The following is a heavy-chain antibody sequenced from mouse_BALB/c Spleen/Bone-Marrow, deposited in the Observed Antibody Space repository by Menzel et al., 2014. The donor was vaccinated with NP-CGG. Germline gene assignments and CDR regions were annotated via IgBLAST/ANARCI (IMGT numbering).Heavy chain of an antibody. CDR2: IDPSDRET. D-gene: IGHD4-1*01. Sequence: VKLVESGVELVKPGAPVKLSCKASGYTFXSYWMNWVKQRPGRGLEWIGRIDPSDRETHYNQKFKGKATLTVDKSSSTAYIQLSSLTSEDSAVYYCARNWVYFDYWGQGTTLTVSS. CDR3: ARNWVYFDY. CDR1: GYTFXSYW. J-gene: IGHJ2*01. V-gene: IGHV1-69*02.